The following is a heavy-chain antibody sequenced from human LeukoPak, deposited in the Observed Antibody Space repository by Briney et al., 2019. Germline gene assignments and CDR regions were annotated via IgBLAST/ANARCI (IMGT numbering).Heavy chain of an antibody. V-gene: IGHV3-7*01. CDR1: GFTFSGFS. CDR3: ARDGVGATLDY. Sequence: GGSLRLSCAASGFTFSGFSMSWVRQSPTKGLEWVANIKQDGSERYYVDSVKGRFTISRDNAKNSLSLQMNSLRAEDTAVYYCARDGVGATLDYWGQGTLVTVSS. D-gene: IGHD1-26*01. CDR2: IKQDGSER. J-gene: IGHJ4*02.